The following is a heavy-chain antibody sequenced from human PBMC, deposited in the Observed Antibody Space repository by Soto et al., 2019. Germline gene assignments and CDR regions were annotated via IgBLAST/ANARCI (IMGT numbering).Heavy chain of an antibody. V-gene: IGHV1-8*01. Sequence: ASVKVSCKASGYSFTNNDVTWVRQATGQGLGWMGWMNPGSGDTGYAQKFQGRVTMTRDTSIATAYMELSSLRSDDTAIHYCARMATFGSLNCFVPWGQRTLVTVSS. J-gene: IGHJ5*02. CDR2: MNPGSGDT. CDR3: ARMATFGSLNCFVP. D-gene: IGHD3-16*01. CDR1: GYSFTNND.